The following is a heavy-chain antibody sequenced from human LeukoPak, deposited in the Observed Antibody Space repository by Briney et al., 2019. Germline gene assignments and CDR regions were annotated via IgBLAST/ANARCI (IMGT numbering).Heavy chain of an antibody. Sequence: GGSLRLSCAASGFTFSNAWMSWVRQAPGKGLQWISYISRGGDEIYYGDSVKGRFTVSRDNAKNSLYLQMNSLRAEDTAVYYCVRVRPDRGYSYGRDFDYWGQGTLVTVSS. CDR2: ISRGGDEI. CDR1: GFTFSNAW. J-gene: IGHJ4*02. CDR3: VRVRPDRGYSYGRDFDY. V-gene: IGHV3-11*04. D-gene: IGHD5-18*01.